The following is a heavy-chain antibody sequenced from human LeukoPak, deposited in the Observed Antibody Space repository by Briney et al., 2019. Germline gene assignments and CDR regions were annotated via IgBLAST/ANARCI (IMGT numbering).Heavy chain of an antibody. CDR3: ARDGIAAVGTRFSDY. J-gene: IGHJ4*02. CDR1: GASISSYY. V-gene: IGHV4-59*01. Sequence: PSETLSLTCTVSGASISSYYWSWLRQPPGKGLEGIGYIYYSGTTNYNPSLKSRVTISVDTSKNQFSLKLSSVTAADTAVYYCARDGIAAVGTRFSDYWGQGTLVTVSS. CDR2: IYYSGTT. D-gene: IGHD6-13*01.